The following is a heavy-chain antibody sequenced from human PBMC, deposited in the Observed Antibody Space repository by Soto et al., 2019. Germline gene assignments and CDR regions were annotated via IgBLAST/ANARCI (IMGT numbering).Heavy chain of an antibody. CDR3: ARDPQINSDTSGYVGS. CDR1: GFTFRSYG. D-gene: IGHD3-22*01. J-gene: IGHJ5*02. Sequence: PGGSLRLSCAASGFTFRSYGMHWVRQAPGKGLEWVAVIWDDGSDKRYADSVKGRFTLSRDNSKNTLFLQMSSLRAEDTAVYYCARDPQINSDTSGYVGSWGPGTLVTDSS. V-gene: IGHV3-33*01. CDR2: IWDDGSDK.